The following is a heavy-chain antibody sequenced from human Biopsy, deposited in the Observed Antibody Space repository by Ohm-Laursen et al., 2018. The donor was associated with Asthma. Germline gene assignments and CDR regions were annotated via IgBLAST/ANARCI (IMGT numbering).Heavy chain of an antibody. CDR1: GFAVSRDY. CDR3: ARGDSSNWSYYYFDY. CDR2: IYSGGTS. V-gene: IGHV3-53*01. J-gene: IGHJ4*02. Sequence: SLRLSCTASGFAVSRDYMFWVRQAPGKGLEWVSVIYSGGTSHTADSVRGRLTISRDYSKNTLYLQMHSLRAEDTAVYYCARGDSSNWSYYYFDYWGQGTLVTVSS. D-gene: IGHD3-22*01.